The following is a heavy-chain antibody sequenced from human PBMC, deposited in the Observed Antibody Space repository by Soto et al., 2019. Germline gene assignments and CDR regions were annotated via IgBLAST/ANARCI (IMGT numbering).Heavy chain of an antibody. CDR2: VYTDGTT. CDR3: ARDVAAGSYYIDH. D-gene: IGHD5-12*01. CDR1: GFTVSWNY. V-gene: IGHV3-53*01. J-gene: IGHJ4*02. Sequence: EVQVVHSGGGLIQPGGSLKLSCAASGFTVSWNYMNWVRQAPGKGLEWVSVVYTDGTTYYAESVKGRFTISRDNSKNTLYLQMNSLRAEDTAIYYCARDVAAGSYYIDHWGQGPLVTVSS.